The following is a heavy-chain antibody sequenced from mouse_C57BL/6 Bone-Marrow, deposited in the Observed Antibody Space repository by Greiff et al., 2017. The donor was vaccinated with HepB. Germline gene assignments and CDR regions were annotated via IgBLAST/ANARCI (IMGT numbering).Heavy chain of an antibody. D-gene: IGHD1-1*01. Sequence: EVKLVESGGGLVKPGGSLKLSCAASGFTFSDYGMHWVRQAPEKGLEWVAYISSGRSTIYYADTVKGRVTISRDKDSNTLILQMTIQRSEDTAMYYCARPRYELLRPYYSMDYWCQGTSVTVSS. CDR3: ARPRYELLRPYYSMDY. CDR1: GFTFSDYG. V-gene: IGHV5-17*01. J-gene: IGHJ4*01. CDR2: ISSGRSTI.